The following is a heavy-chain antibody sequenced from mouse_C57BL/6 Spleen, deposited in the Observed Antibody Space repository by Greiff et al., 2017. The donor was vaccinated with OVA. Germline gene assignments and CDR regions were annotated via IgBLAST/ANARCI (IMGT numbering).Heavy chain of an antibody. CDR3: ARGLTGRGYYFDY. J-gene: IGHJ2*01. CDR2: ISDGGSYT. D-gene: IGHD4-1*01. CDR1: GFTFSSYA. V-gene: IGHV5-4*01. Sequence: DVHLVESGGGLVKPGGSLKLSCAASGFTFSSYAMSWVRQTPEKRLEWVATISDGGSYTYYPDNVKGRFTISRDNAKNNLYLQMSHLKSEDTAMYYCARGLTGRGYYFDYWGQGTTLTVSS.